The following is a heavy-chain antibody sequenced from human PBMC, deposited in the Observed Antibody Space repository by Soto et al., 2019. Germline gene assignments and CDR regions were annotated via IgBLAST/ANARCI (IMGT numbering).Heavy chain of an antibody. CDR3: ASDIPGVRYYGMDV. CDR2: IGESGTPT. J-gene: IGHJ6*01. V-gene: IGHV3-23*01. D-gene: IGHD2-2*01. Sequence: EVQLLESGGGLVQPGGSLRLSCAASGFTFSSYAMKWVRQAPGKGLEWVSLIGESGTPTYYADSVKGRFTISRDNSGNKLFLEMYSLRAEDTAVYYFASDIPGVRYYGMDVWGQGTTVTVS. CDR1: GFTFSSYA.